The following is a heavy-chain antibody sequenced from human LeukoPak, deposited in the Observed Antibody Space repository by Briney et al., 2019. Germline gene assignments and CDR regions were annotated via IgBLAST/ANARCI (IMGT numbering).Heavy chain of an antibody. D-gene: IGHD3-10*01. Sequence: PGGSLRLSCAASGFTFSSYSMDWVRQAPGKGLEWVSSISSSSSYIYYADSVKGRFTISRDNAKNSLYLQMNSLRAEDTAVYYCARVRGGGWFGELWGYFDYWGQGTLVTVSS. J-gene: IGHJ4*02. CDR1: GFTFSSYS. V-gene: IGHV3-21*01. CDR2: ISSSSSYI. CDR3: ARVRGGGWFGELWGYFDY.